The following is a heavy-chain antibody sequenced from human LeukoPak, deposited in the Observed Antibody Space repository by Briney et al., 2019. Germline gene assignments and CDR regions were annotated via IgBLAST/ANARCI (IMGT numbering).Heavy chain of an antibody. CDR2: ISGSGGST. CDR3: AKAKGYCSSTSCSYFDY. V-gene: IGHV3-23*01. CDR1: GFTFSSYA. Sequence: GGSLRLSCAASGFTFSSYAMSWVRQAPGKGLEWVSAISGSGGSTYYADPVKGRFTISRDNSKNTLYLQMNSLRAEDTAVYYCAKAKGYCSSTSCSYFDYWGQGTLVTVSS. D-gene: IGHD2-2*01. J-gene: IGHJ4*02.